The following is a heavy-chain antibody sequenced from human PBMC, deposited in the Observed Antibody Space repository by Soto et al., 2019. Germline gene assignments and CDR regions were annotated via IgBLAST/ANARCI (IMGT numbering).Heavy chain of an antibody. D-gene: IGHD3-3*01. V-gene: IGHV4-59*01. CDR2: IYYSGST. Sequence: QVQLQELGPGLVKPSETLSLTCTVSGGSISSYYWSWIRQPPGKGLEWIGYIYYSGSTNYNPSLKSRVTISVDTSKNQFSLKLSSVTAADTAVYYCARAHYDFWSGHEYFQHWGQGTLVTVSS. J-gene: IGHJ1*01. CDR1: GGSISSYY. CDR3: ARAHYDFWSGHEYFQH.